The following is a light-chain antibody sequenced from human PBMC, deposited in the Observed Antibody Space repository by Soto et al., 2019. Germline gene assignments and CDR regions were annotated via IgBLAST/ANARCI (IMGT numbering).Light chain of an antibody. V-gene: IGKV1-9*01. J-gene: IGKJ5*01. CDR2: EAS. Sequence: DNTLTQSLSVMSASKIDRVTINCRASHDISTFLAWYQQKPGKAPKLLIYEASTLQSGVPSRFSGSGSGTEFTLTISGLLPEDFAAYHCQQLYTLPFTFGQGTLLEIK. CDR1: HDISTF. CDR3: QQLYTLPFT.